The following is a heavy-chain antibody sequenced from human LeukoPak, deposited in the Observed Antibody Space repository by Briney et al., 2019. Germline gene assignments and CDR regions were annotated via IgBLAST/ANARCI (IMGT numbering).Heavy chain of an antibody. V-gene: IGHV3-33*01. J-gene: IGHJ6*03. D-gene: IGHD5-18*01. CDR2: IWYDGSNK. Sequence: HSGGSLRLSCAASGFTFRGYAMHWVRQAPGKGLEWVTVIWYDGSNKYYADSVKGRFTISRDNSKNTLYLQMNSLRAEDTAVYYCAVGGYNYGGADLRYYYMSVWGKGTAVTVPS. CDR3: AVGGYNYGGADLRYYYMSV. CDR1: GFTFRGYA.